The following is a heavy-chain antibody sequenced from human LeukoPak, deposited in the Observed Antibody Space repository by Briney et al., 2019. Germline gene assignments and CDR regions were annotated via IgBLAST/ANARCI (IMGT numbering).Heavy chain of an antibody. Sequence: GASVKVSCKASGYTFTGYYMHWVRQAPGQGLEWMGWINPNNGGTNYAQKFQGWVTMSRDTSITTAYMDLTRLNFDDTAVYFCATYSNSWKTFDLWGQGTMVTVSS. CDR2: INPNNGGT. V-gene: IGHV1-2*04. J-gene: IGHJ3*01. D-gene: IGHD6-13*01. CDR3: ATYSNSWKTFDL. CDR1: GYTFTGYY.